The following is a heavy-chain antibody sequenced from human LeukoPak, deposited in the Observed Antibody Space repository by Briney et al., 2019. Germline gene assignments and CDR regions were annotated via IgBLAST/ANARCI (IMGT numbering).Heavy chain of an antibody. CDR2: IYTSGST. J-gene: IGHJ6*03. Sequence: PSQTLSLTSTVDARSISRYYWSWNRQPAGKGLEWIGRIYTSGSTNYNPSLKSRVTMSVDTSKNRFSLKLSSVTAADTAVYYCARGEDYYYYYMDVWGKGTTVTVSS. V-gene: IGHV4-4*07. CDR1: ARSISRYY. CDR3: ARGEDYYYYYMDV.